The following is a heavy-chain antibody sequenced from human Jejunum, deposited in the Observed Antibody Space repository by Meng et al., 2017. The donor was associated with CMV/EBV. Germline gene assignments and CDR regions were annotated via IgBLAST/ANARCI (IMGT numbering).Heavy chain of an antibody. V-gene: IGHV4-30-4*01. CDR3: ARGQRSYSGSYPEWFDP. J-gene: IGHJ5*02. D-gene: IGHD1-26*01. CDR1: GGSISSGDYY. Sequence: VTLQEWGPGLVKPSQTLSLTCTVSGGSISSGDYYWSWIRQPPGKGLEWIGCIYYSGSTYYNPSLKGRVTISVDTSKNQFSLNLSSVTAADTAVYYCARGQRSYSGSYPEWFDPWGQGTLVTVSS. CDR2: IYYSGST.